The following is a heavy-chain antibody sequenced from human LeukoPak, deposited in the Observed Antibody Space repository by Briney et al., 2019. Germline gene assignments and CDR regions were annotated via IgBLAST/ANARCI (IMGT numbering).Heavy chain of an antibody. CDR1: GYTFTSYG. V-gene: IGHV1-18*01. CDR3: ARVEDIVVVPAAILSPPYNWFDP. Sequence: ASVKVSCKASGYTFTSYGISWVRQAPGQGLEWIGWISAYNGNTNYAQKLQGRVTMTTDTSTSTAYMELRSLRSDDTAVYYCARVEDIVVVPAAILSPPYNWFDPWGQGTLVTVSS. J-gene: IGHJ5*02. CDR2: ISAYNGNT. D-gene: IGHD2-2*02.